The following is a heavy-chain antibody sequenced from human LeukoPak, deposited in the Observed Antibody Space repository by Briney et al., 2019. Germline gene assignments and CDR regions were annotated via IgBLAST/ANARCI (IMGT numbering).Heavy chain of an antibody. V-gene: IGHV3-23*01. J-gene: IGHJ4*02. CDR3: AKEVELRFTSIDY. Sequence: GGSLRLSCAASGLTFSSYAMSWVRQAPGKGLEWVSVISGSGGSRYYAESVKGRSTISRDNSKNTHFLQMNSLRAEDTAVYYCAKEVELRFTSIDYWGQGTLVTVSS. CDR2: ISGSGGSR. CDR1: GLTFSSYA. D-gene: IGHD1-7*01.